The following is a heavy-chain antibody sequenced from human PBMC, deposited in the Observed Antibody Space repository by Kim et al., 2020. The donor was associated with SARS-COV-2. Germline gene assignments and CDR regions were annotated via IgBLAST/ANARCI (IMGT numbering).Heavy chain of an antibody. V-gene: IGHV4-39*01. J-gene: IGHJ5*02. CDR3: ARRVRSSSSWLNWFDP. D-gene: IGHD6-13*01. Sequence: SETLSLICAVSGGSISSSNYYWGWIRQSPGKGLEWIGHISYSGTTYYTPSLKSRITISLDTSRTQFSLRLTSLTAADTAVYYCARRVRSSSSWLNWFDPWGPGTLVTVSS. CDR2: ISYSGTT. CDR1: GGSISSSNYY.